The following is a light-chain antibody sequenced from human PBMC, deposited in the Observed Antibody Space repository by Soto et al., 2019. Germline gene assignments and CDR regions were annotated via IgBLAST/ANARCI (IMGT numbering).Light chain of an antibody. V-gene: IGKV1-5*03. J-gene: IGKJ2*01. CDR2: KAS. Sequence: DVQMTQSPSTLSASVGDRVTITCRASQSISSWLAWYQQKPGKAPKLLIYKASTLESGVPSNFSGSGSGTESTLTISSLQPEDFATYYCQHYNSYSTFGQGTKVDIK. CDR3: QHYNSYST. CDR1: QSISSW.